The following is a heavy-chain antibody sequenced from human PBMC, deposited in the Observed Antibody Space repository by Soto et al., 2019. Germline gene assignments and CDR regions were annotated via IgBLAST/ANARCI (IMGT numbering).Heavy chain of an antibody. CDR1: GFPFAPST. Sequence: EVQLLQSGGGLVQPGGSLTLSCGVSGFPFAPSTMSWVRQAPGKGLAWVSTFSVSVGSTYSADSVQGRFTVSSDISDNTLFLRMTSPTADDTAVYFCAKRDVPHSTSNAYFYDHWGRGVLVNVSS. CDR2: FSVSVGST. J-gene: IGHJ4*02. V-gene: IGHV3-23*01. D-gene: IGHD2-21*02. CDR3: AKRDVPHSTSNAYFYDH.